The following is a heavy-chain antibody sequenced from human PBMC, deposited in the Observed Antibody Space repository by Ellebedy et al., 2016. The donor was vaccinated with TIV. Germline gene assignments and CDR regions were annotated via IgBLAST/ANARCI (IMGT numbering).Heavy chain of an antibody. V-gene: IGHV1-3*01. CDR3: ARDGGSYSDFDY. CDR1: GYTFTSYA. CDR2: INAGNGNT. J-gene: IGHJ4*02. D-gene: IGHD1-26*01. Sequence: ASSVKVSCKASGYTFTSYAMHWVRQAPGQRLEWMGWINAGNGNTKYSQKFQGRVTITRDTSASTAYMELSRLRSDDTAVYYCARDGGSYSDFDYWGQGTLVTVSS.